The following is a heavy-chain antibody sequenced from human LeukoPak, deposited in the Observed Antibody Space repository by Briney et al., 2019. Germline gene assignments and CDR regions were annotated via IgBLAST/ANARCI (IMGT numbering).Heavy chain of an antibody. Sequence: GGTLRLSCTASGFTFSSYAMSWVRQAPGKGLEWVSSISDIVSRTYYADSVKGRFTISRDNSKNTLYLQMNSLRAEDTAVYCCAKDQASGYEYNWFDPWGQGTLVTVSS. CDR3: AKDQASGYEYNWFDP. V-gene: IGHV3-23*01. CDR1: GFTFSSYA. D-gene: IGHD5-12*01. J-gene: IGHJ5*02. CDR2: ISDIVSRT.